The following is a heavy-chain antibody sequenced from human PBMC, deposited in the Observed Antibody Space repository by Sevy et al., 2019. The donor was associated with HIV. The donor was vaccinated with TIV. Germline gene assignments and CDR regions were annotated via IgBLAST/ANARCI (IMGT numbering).Heavy chain of an antibody. V-gene: IGHV3-7*01. CDR1: GFTLSNYW. CDR3: ARDPGTTETSRYFDL. D-gene: IGHD1-7*01. CDR2: IKQDGSES. J-gene: IGHJ2*01. Sequence: GGSLRLSCAASGFTLSNYWMTWFRQAPGKGLERVANIKQDGSESYYVDSVKGRFTISRDSAKNSLYLQMNSLRAEDTAVYYCARDPGTTETSRYFDLWGRGTLVTVSS.